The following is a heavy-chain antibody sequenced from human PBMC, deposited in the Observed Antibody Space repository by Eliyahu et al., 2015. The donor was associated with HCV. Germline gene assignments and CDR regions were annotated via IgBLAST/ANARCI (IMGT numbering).Heavy chain of an antibody. CDR3: ASAVTLWFGELFIYGMDV. CDR1: GGTFSXYA. D-gene: IGHD3-10*01. J-gene: IGHJ6*02. V-gene: IGHV1-69*04. CDR2: IIPILGIA. Sequence: QVQLVQSGAEVKKPGSSVKVSCKASGGTFSXYAIRWVRQAPGHGLEWMGRIIPILGIANYAQKFQGRVTITADKSTSTAYMELSSLRSEDTAVYYCASAVTLWFGELFIYGMDVWGQGTTVTVSS.